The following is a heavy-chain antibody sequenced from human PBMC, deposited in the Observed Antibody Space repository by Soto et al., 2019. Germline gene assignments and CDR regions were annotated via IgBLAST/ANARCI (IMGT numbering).Heavy chain of an antibody. CDR1: GGSISGTNYY. D-gene: IGHD1-26*01. CDR3: ARSYVVGATVDY. V-gene: IGHV4-39*01. Sequence: PSETLSLTCTVSGGSISGTNYYWGCIRQPPGKGLEWIASIDYSGSTYYNPSLKSRVTISVDTSKNQFSLTLSSVTAADTAVYYCARSYVVGATVDYWGQGTLVTV. CDR2: IDYSGST. J-gene: IGHJ4*02.